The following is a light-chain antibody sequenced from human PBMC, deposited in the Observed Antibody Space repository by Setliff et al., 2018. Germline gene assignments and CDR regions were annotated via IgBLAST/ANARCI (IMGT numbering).Light chain of an antibody. CDR1: IGDVGAYDF. V-gene: IGLV2-14*01. CDR2: EVI. CDR3: TSYTDITTV. Sequence: QSALTQPASVSGSPGQSITISCSGTIGDVGAYDFVSWYQHHPGKAPKLVIYEVINRPSGISNRFSGSKSGNTASLTISGLQAEDEADYYCTSYTDITTVFGSGTKGTVL. J-gene: IGLJ1*01.